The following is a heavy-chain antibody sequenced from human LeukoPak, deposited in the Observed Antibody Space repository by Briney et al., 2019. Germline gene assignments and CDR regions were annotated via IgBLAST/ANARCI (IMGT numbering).Heavy chain of an antibody. D-gene: IGHD3-10*01. CDR2: IKSKTDGETT. Sequence: GGSLRLSCAASGFTVSSNYMSWVRQAPGKGLEWIGRIKSKTDGETTNYAEPVRGRFTISRDDSKSAVYLQMNSLKIEDTAVYYCTTDLGTYYHGSQRLIPIDYWGQGTLVTVSS. J-gene: IGHJ4*02. CDR3: TTDLGTYYHGSQRLIPIDY. CDR1: GFTVSSNY. V-gene: IGHV3-15*01.